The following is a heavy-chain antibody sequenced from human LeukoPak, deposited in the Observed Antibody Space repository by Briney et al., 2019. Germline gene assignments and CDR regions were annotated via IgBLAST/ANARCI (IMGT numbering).Heavy chain of an antibody. D-gene: IGHD2-15*01. J-gene: IGHJ4*02. V-gene: IGHV3-74*01. CDR3: ARVLIGGGRSFDY. Sequence: GGSLRLSCAASGFTFSSYAMSWVRQAPGKGLVWVSRIDGDGRSTSYADSVKGRFTISRGTAKNTLYLQMNSLRAEDTAVYYCARVLIGGGRSFDYWGQGTLVTVSS. CDR2: IDGDGRST. CDR1: GFTFSSYA.